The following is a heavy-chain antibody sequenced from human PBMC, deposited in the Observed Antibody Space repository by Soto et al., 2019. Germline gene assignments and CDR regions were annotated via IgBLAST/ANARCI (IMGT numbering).Heavy chain of an antibody. CDR2: IYYSGST. V-gene: IGHV4-61*01. D-gene: IGHD4-17*01. Sequence: SETLSLTCTVSGGSVSSGSYYWSWTRQPPGKGLEWIGYIYYSGSTNYNPSLMSRVTISIDASQNQFSLKLSSVTAADTAVYYCARARWAYGEYSYGMDVWGQGSTVTVAS. CDR3: ARARWAYGEYSYGMDV. CDR1: GGSVSSGSYY. J-gene: IGHJ6*01.